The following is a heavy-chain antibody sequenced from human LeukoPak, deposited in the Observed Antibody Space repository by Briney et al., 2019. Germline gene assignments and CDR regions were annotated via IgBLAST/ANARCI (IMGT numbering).Heavy chain of an antibody. J-gene: IGHJ4*02. CDR3: ARRGSGSKYYFDY. V-gene: IGHV4-4*02. CDR1: GGSISSSNW. Sequence: SETLSLTCAVSGGSISSSNWWSWVRQPPGKGLEWIGEIYHSGSTNYNPSLKSRVTISVDKSKNQFSLKLSSVTAADTAVYYCARRGSGSKYYFDYWGQGTLVTVSS. CDR2: IYHSGST. D-gene: IGHD3-10*01.